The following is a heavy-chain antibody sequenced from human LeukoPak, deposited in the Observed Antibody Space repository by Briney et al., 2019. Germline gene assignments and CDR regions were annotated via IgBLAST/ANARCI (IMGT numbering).Heavy chain of an antibody. D-gene: IGHD3-10*01. CDR1: GGSFSGYY. CDR3: ARRGGSGSYLRRNENWFDP. J-gene: IGHJ5*02. V-gene: IGHV4-34*01. Sequence: PSETLSLTCAVYGGSFSGYYWSWIRQPPGKGLEWMGEINHSGSTNYNPSLKSRVTISVDTSKNQFSLKLSSVTAADTAVYYCARRGGSGSYLRRNENWFDPWGQGTLVTVSS. CDR2: INHSGST.